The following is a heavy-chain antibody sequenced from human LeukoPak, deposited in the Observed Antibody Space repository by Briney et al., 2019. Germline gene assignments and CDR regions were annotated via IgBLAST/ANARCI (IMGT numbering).Heavy chain of an antibody. CDR2: IYHSGST. D-gene: IGHD3-10*01. Sequence: SETLSLTCTVSGGSISNYYWGWIRQPPGKGLEWIGSIYHSGSTYYNPSLKSRVTISVDTSKNQFSLKLSSVTAADTAVYYCARTSVYYYGSGSYLKRRYNWFDPWGQGTLVTVSS. CDR1: GGSISNYY. CDR3: ARTSVYYYGSGSYLKRRYNWFDP. J-gene: IGHJ5*02. V-gene: IGHV4-38-2*02.